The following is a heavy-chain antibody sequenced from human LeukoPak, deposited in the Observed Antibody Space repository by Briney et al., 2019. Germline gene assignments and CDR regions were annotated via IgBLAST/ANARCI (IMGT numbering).Heavy chain of an antibody. J-gene: IGHJ4*02. V-gene: IGHV4-59*01. CDR3: AREKAYYCDP. Sequence: SETLSLTCTVSGVSISSYYWSWIRQPPGKGLEWIGYMYYVGTTNYNPSLKSRVTISVDTSKNQFSLKLKSVTAADTAVYYCAREKAYYCDPWGQGTLVTVSS. CDR2: MYYVGTT. D-gene: IGHD3-22*01. CDR1: GVSISSYY.